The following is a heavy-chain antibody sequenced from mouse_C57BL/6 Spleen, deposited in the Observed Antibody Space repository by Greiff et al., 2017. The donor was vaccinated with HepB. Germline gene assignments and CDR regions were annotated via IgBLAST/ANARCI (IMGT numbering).Heavy chain of an antibody. CDR2: ISDGGSYT. D-gene: IGHD1-1*01. Sequence: EVQLVESGGGLVKPGGSLKLSCAASGFTFSSYAMSWVRQTPEKRLEWVATISDGGSYTYYPDNVKGRFTISRDNAKNNLYLQMSHLKSEDTAMYYCARVITTVVATEDYFDYWGQGTTLTVSS. J-gene: IGHJ2*01. CDR1: GFTFSSYA. CDR3: ARVITTVVATEDYFDY. V-gene: IGHV5-4*01.